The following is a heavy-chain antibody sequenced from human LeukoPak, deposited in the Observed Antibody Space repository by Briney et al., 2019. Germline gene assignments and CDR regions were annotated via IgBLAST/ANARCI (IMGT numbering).Heavy chain of an antibody. CDR1: GFTFSDYY. V-gene: IGHV3-11*04. D-gene: IGHD3-22*01. CDR3: ARDLEAVESYYDSSGYPEWAFDI. J-gene: IGHJ3*02. CDR2: ISGTGSII. Sequence: PGGSLRLSCAASGFTFSDYYMSWLRQAPGKGLEWISYISGTGSIIYYADSVKGRFTISRDNAKNSLYLQMNSLRAEDTAVYYCARDLEAVESYYDSSGYPEWAFDIWGQGTMVTVSS.